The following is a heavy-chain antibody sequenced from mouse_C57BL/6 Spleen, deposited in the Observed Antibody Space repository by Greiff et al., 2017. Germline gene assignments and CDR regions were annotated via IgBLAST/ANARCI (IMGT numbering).Heavy chain of an antibody. J-gene: IGHJ4*01. CDR1: GYTFTGYW. Sequence: QVQLQQSGAELMKPGASVKLSCKATGYTFTGYWIEWVKQRPGHGLEWIGEILPGSGSTNYNEKFKGKATFTADTSSNTAYMQLSSLTTEDSAIYYCARWGLYGSSGDDYAMDYWGQGTSVTVSS. CDR2: ILPGSGST. D-gene: IGHD1-1*01. V-gene: IGHV1-9*01. CDR3: ARWGLYGSSGDDYAMDY.